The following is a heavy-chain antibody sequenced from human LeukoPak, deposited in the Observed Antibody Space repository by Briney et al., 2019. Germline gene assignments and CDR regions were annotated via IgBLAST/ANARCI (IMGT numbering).Heavy chain of an antibody. V-gene: IGHV4-59*12. CDR2: IYYSGST. CDR1: GGSISSYY. J-gene: IGHJ3*02. D-gene: IGHD5-18*01. CDR3: ARSLIRRGYSYGRGAPGAFDI. Sequence: PSETLSLTCTVSGGSISSYYWSWIRQPPGKGLEWIGYIYYSGSTNYNPSLKSRVTISVDTSKNQFSLKLSSVTAADTAVYYCARSLIRRGYSYGRGAPGAFDIWGQGTMVTVSS.